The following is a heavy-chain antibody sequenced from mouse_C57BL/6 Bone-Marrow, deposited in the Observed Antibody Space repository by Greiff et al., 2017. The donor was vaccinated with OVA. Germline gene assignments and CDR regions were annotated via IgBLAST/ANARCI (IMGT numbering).Heavy chain of an antibody. CDR1: GFTIKDDY. Sequence: EVQLQQSGAELVRPGASVKLSCTASGFTIKDDYMHWVKQRPEQGLEWIGWIDPENGDTEYASKFQGKATITADTSSNTAYLQLSSLTSEYTAVYYCTTGGYYGSSHYAMSYWGRGTSITVTS. CDR3: TTGGYYGSSHYAMSY. D-gene: IGHD1-1*01. J-gene: IGHJ4*01. CDR2: IDPENGDT. V-gene: IGHV14-4*01.